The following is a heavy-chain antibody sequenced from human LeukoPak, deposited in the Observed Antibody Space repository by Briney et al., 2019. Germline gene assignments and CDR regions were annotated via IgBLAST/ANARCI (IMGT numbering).Heavy chain of an antibody. D-gene: IGHD3-3*01. CDR3: ASAYASYDFWSGYENFDF. V-gene: IGHV3-7*01. Sequence: PGGSLRLSCAASGIRFTTHWMNWVRQAPGKGLEWAGSIRQDGGEKKYVDSVKGRFTISRDLAQNSLFLQMNSLRAEDTAVYYCASAYASYDFWSGYENFDFWGQGTLVTVSS. CDR2: IRQDGGEK. J-gene: IGHJ4*02. CDR1: GIRFTTHW.